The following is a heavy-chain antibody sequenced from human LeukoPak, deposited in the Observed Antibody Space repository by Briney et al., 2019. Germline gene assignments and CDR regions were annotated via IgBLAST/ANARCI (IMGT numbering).Heavy chain of an antibody. CDR2: INPNSGGT. V-gene: IGHV1-2*02. CDR3: ARGFDYYYSSGYYFFKVSWLYYFDY. D-gene: IGHD3-22*01. J-gene: IGHJ4*02. Sequence: ASVKVSCRASGYTFTGYYMHWVRQAPGQGLEWMGWINPNSGGTNYAQKFQGRVTMTRDTSISTAYMELSRLRSDDTAVYYCARGFDYYYSSGYYFFKVSWLYYFDYWGQGTLVTVSS. CDR1: GYTFTGYY.